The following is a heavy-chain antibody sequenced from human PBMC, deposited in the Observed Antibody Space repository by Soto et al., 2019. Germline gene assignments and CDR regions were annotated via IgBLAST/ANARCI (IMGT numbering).Heavy chain of an antibody. CDR2: IYYGGST. V-gene: IGHV4-59*01. CDR3: TRGGDPYKTGH. J-gene: IGHJ4*02. CDR1: GGSFSPNY. D-gene: IGHD2-21*01. Sequence: SETLSLTCTVSGGSFSPNYWSWIRQPPGKGLEWVGFIYYGGSTNYNPSLKGRVTISVDTSKNQFSLKLTSVNTADTAIYYCTRGGDPYKTGHRGQGTLVTGSS.